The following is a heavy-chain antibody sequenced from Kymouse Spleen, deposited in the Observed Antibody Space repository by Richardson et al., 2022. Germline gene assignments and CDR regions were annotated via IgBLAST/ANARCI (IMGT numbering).Heavy chain of an antibody. CDR1: GFTFSSYS. Sequence: EVQLVESGGGLVKPGGSLRLSCAASGFTFSSYSMNWVRQAPGKGLEWVSSISSSSSYIYYADSVKGRFTISRDNAKNSLYLQMNSLRAEDTAVYYCARDDYSNYGLYYYYGMDVWGQGTTVTVSS. V-gene: IGHV3-21*03. D-gene: IGHD4-11,IGHD4-11*01. CDR3: ARDDYSNYGLYYYYGMDV. CDR2: ISSSSSYI. J-gene: IGHJ6*02.